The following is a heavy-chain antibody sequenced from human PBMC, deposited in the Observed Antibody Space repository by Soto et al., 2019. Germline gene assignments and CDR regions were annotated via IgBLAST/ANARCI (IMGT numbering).Heavy chain of an antibody. CDR1: GGSISSSNW. V-gene: IGHV4-4*02. CDR2: IYHSGST. Sequence: SETLSLTCAVSGGSISSSNWWSWVRQPPGKGLEWIGEIYHSGSTNYNPSLKSRVTISVDKSKNQFSLKLSSVTAADTAVYYCARAPYDFWSGYQNWFDPWGQGTLVTVSS. J-gene: IGHJ5*02. CDR3: ARAPYDFWSGYQNWFDP. D-gene: IGHD3-3*01.